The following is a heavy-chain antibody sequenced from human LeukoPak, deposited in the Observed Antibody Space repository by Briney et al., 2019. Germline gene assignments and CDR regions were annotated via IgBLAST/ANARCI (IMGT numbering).Heavy chain of an antibody. Sequence: PGGSLRLSCAGSGFTFSSYGMSWVRKAPGKGLEWVSNISGSGSGGSTYYADSVKGRFTISRDNSKNTLYLQMNSLRAEDTAVYYCAKSGYNRFDYWGQGTLVTVSS. V-gene: IGHV3-23*01. J-gene: IGHJ4*02. D-gene: IGHD5-24*01. CDR3: AKSGYNRFDY. CDR1: GFTFSSYG. CDR2: ISGSGSGGST.